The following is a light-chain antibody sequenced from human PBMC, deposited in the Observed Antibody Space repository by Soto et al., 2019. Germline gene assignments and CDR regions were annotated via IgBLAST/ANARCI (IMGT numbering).Light chain of an antibody. Sequence: EIVLTQSPATLSLSPGERATLSCRASQSVSSYLAWYQQKPGQAPRLLIYDASNRATGIPARFSGSGSGTDFTLTISSLEPEDCAVYYCQQRSNWPPYTFGQGPKLEIK. V-gene: IGKV3-11*01. CDR3: QQRSNWPPYT. CDR1: QSVSSY. CDR2: DAS. J-gene: IGKJ2*01.